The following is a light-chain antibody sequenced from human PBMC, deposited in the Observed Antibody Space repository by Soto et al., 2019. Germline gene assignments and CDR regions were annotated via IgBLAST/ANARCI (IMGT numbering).Light chain of an antibody. V-gene: IGKV3D-15*01. J-gene: IGKJ5*01. CDR3: QQHNQWPIT. CDR1: QSAGNF. CDR2: YIS. Sequence: EIVMTQSPATLSVSPGEPASLSCRASQSAGNFLAWYHQKPGQAPRLLIYYISTRATGIPARFSGSGSGTEFTLTINSLQSEDSAVYYCQQHNQWPITFGQGTRLEIK.